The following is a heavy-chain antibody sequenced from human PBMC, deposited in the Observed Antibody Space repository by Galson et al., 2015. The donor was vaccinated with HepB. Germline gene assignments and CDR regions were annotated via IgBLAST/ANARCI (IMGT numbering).Heavy chain of an antibody. Sequence: SVKVSCKASGGTFSSYTISWVRQAPGQGLEWMGRIIPILGIANYAQKFQGRVTITADKSTSTAYMELSSLRSEDTAVYYCARVDGKQQLVGEFDYWGQGTLVTVSS. J-gene: IGHJ4*02. V-gene: IGHV1-69*02. CDR3: ARVDGKQQLVGEFDY. CDR1: GGTFSSYT. D-gene: IGHD6-13*01. CDR2: IIPILGIA.